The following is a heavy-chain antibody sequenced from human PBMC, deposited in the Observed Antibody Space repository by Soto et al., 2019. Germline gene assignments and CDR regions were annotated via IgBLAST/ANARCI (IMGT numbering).Heavy chain of an antibody. CDR3: AREYGDFSYYYGMDV. CDR2: ISYDGSNK. V-gene: IGHV3-30-3*01. CDR1: GLTFSSFA. Sequence: QVQMVESGGGVVQPGRSLRLSCAASGLTFSSFAMHWVRQAPGKGLEWVAVISYDGSNKYYADSVKGRFTISRDNSKNTLYLQMNSLRAEDTAVYYCAREYGDFSYYYGMDVWGQGTTLTVSS. D-gene: IGHD4-17*01. J-gene: IGHJ6*02.